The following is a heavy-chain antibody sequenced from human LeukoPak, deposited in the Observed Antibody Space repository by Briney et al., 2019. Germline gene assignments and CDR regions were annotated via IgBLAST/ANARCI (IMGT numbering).Heavy chain of an antibody. CDR1: GFTVSSNY. Sequence: GGSLRLSCAASGFTVSSNYMSWVRHAPGKALEWGSVIYSGGSTYYADSVKGRFTISRDNSKNTLYLQMNSLRAEDTAVYYCARDPPTYYYYGMDVWGQGTTVTVYS. CDR2: IYSGGST. CDR3: ARDPPTYYYYGMDV. V-gene: IGHV3-66*01. J-gene: IGHJ6*02.